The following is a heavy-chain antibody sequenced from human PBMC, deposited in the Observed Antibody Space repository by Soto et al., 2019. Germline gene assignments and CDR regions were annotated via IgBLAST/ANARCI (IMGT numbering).Heavy chain of an antibody. V-gene: IGHV4-30-4*01. D-gene: IGHD3-10*01. CDR3: ARWWFGEFFDY. CDR1: GGSISSGDYY. J-gene: IGHJ4*02. Sequence: SETLSLTCTVSGGSISSGDYYWSWIRQPPGKGLEWIGYIYYSGSTYYNPSLKSRVTISVDTSKNQFSLKLSSVTAADTAVYYCARWWFGEFFDYWGQGTLVTISS. CDR2: IYYSGST.